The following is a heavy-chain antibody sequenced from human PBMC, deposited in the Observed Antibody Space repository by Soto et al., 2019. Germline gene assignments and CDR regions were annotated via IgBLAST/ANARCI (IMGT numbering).Heavy chain of an antibody. CDR3: ATPFQRSGYYYDFWYFDV. CDR1: GLTLSSYG. V-gene: IGHV3-30*03. D-gene: IGHD3-22*01. Sequence: QVQLVESGGGVVQPGRSLRLSCAASGLTLSSYGMHWVRQAPGKGLEWVAVISHDGSTKYYADSVRGRFTISRDNSNNTLYLQMDSLRPEDTALYYCATPFQRSGYYYDFWYFDVWGRGTLVTVSS. CDR2: ISHDGSTK. J-gene: IGHJ2*01.